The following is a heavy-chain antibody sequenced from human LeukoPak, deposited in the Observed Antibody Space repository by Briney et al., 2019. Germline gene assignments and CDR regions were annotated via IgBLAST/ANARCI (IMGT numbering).Heavy chain of an antibody. J-gene: IGHJ4*02. CDR1: GGSFSSYY. CDR3: ARVDYDSSGYFDY. Sequence: PSETLSLTCTVSGGSFSSYYWSWIRQPPGNGLVWIGYIYYSGSTNYNPSLKSRVTMSIDTSKNQFSLKVTSVTAADTAVYYCARVDYDSSGYFDYWGQGTPVTVSS. D-gene: IGHD3-22*01. V-gene: IGHV4-59*01. CDR2: IYYSGST.